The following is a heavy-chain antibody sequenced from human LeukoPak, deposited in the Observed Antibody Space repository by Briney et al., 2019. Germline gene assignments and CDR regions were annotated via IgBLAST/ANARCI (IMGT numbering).Heavy chain of an antibody. CDR3: GRDRHRRHYYDSSLHPPLDY. J-gene: IGHJ4*02. CDR2: SNPNGGGT. V-gene: IGHV1-46*01. CDR1: GYTFTSYG. D-gene: IGHD3-22*01. Sequence: GSSVKVSFKSAGYTFTSYGMHWGRQAPGQGLGLKGISNPNGGGTSYSQKSQGRVTITRDVSTRTAYMDQRSVRSADTAVYYCGRDRHRRHYYDSSLHPPLDYWGPGTLDTVS.